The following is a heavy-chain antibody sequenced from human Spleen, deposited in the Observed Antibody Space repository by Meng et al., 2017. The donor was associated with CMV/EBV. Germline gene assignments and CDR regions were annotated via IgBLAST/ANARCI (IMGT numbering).Heavy chain of an antibody. V-gene: IGHV3-48*03. J-gene: IGHJ3*01. CDR1: GFSLSSYE. D-gene: IGHD4-11*01. Sequence: GGSLRLSCEVFGFSLSSYEMNWVRQAPGKGLEWISYISSGGSAKQYADSVRGRFTISRDNAKNTLYLQMNSLRVEDTAVFYCTRVTRDAFDVWGQGTVVTVSS. CDR2: ISSGGSAK. CDR3: TRVTRDAFDV.